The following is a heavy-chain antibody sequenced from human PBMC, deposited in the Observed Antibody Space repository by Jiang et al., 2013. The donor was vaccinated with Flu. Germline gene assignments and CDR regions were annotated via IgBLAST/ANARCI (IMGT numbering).Heavy chain of an antibody. CDR2: IYYSGST. CDR1: GGSISSYY. Sequence: GLVKPSETLSLTCTVSGGSISSYYWSWIRQPPGKGLEWIGYIYYSGSTNYNPSLKSRVTISVDTSKNQFSLKLSSVTAADTAMYYCARGVRLFAGDWFDPWGQGT. CDR3: ARGVRLFAGDWFDP. D-gene: IGHD5-12*01. V-gene: IGHV4-59*01. J-gene: IGHJ5*02.